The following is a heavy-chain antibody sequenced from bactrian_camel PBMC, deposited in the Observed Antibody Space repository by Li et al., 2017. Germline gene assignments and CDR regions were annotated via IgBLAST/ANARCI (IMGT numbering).Heavy chain of an antibody. CDR2: IDSDGST. J-gene: IGHJ4*01. Sequence: HVQLVESGGGSVQPGGSLRLSCTVSGCASVGNSVGWFRQAPGKEREGVAAIDSDGSTSYADSVKGRFTISKDNAKNILYLQMNSLKPEDTAMYYCAAVTHPDTYCSFGYSMAYNYWGQGTQVTVS. V-gene: IGHV3S53*01. CDR1: GCASVGNS. D-gene: IGHD2*01. CDR3: AAVTHPDTYCSFGYSMAYNY.